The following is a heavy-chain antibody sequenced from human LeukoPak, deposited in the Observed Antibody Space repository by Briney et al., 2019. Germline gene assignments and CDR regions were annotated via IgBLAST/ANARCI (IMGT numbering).Heavy chain of an antibody. D-gene: IGHD3-10*01. V-gene: IGHV4-34*01. J-gene: IGHJ4*02. CDR1: GGSFSGYY. Sequence: PSETLSLTCAVYGGSFSGYYWSWIRQPPGKGLEWIGYIYHSGSTYYNPSLKSRVTISVDRSKNQFSLKLSSVTAADTAVYYCARGGGLRGGVFDYWGQGTLVTVSS. CDR2: IYHSGST. CDR3: ARGGGLRGGVFDY.